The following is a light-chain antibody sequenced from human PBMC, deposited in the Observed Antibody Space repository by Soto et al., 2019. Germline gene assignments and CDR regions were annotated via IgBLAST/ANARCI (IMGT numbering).Light chain of an antibody. J-gene: IGKJ1*01. V-gene: IGKV3-15*01. CDR2: GAS. CDR3: QQYNNWPRT. CDR1: QSVSSD. Sequence: EILMTQSPSTLAVSPGERATLSCGASQSVSSDLAWYHQKPGQAPRLLIYGASTRATGIPARFSGSGSGTEFTLTINSLQSEDFAVYYCQQYNNWPRTSGQGTKVDIK.